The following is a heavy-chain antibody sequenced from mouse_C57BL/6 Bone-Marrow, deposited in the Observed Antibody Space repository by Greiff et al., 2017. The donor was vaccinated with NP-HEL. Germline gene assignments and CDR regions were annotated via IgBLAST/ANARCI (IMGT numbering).Heavy chain of an antibody. D-gene: IGHD1-1*01. J-gene: IGHJ1*03. CDR1: GFTFSDFY. CDR2: SRNKANDYTT. V-gene: IGHV7-1*01. CDR3: ARDAPITTVVAEDWYFDV. Sequence: EVKVVESGGGLVQSGRSLRLSCATSGFTFSDFYMEWVRQAPGKGLEWIAASRNKANDYTTEYSASVKGRFIVSRDTSQSILYLQMNALRAEDTAIYYCARDAPITTVVAEDWYFDVWGTGTTVTVSS.